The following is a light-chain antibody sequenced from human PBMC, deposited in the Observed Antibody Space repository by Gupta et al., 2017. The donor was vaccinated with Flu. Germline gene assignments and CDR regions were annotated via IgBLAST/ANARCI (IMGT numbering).Light chain of an antibody. J-gene: IGLJ2*01. Sequence: PGKTASITCSGDRVGEKYAYWYQQNTAPPLLMVIYQDSKRPAEIAGRFSVSISGNTTTLTIRVPQDVEGADYYCPATDSSTGVVFGGGTKRTVL. CDR2: QDS. V-gene: IGLV3-1*01. CDR3: PATDSSTGVV. CDR1: RVGEKY.